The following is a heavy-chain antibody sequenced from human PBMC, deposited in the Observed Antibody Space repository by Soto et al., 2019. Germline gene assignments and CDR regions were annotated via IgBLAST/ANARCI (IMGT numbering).Heavy chain of an antibody. CDR1: GFTFSSYA. CDR2: ISYDGSNK. D-gene: IGHD4-17*01. V-gene: IGHV3-30-3*01. Sequence: GGSLRLSCAASGFTFSSYAMHWVRQASGKGLEWVAVISYDGSNKYYADSVKGRFTISRDNSKNTLYLQMNSLRAEDTAVYYCARGTYGDYGGSAFDIWGQGTMVTVS. J-gene: IGHJ3*02. CDR3: ARGTYGDYGGSAFDI.